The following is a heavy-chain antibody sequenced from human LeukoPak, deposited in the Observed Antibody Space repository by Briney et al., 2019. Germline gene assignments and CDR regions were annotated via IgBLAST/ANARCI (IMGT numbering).Heavy chain of an antibody. CDR1: GFTFSNYY. D-gene: IGHD1-1*01. CDR2: IKRDGSQK. Sequence: GGSLRLSCAASGFTFSNYYMTWVRQPPGKGLEWVAHIKRDGSQKYYLDSVKGRFTISRDNAKNSLYLQMNSLRVEDTAVYYCARLGLEVGGPNWFDPWGQGTLVTVSS. J-gene: IGHJ5*02. V-gene: IGHV3-7*01. CDR3: ARLGLEVGGPNWFDP.